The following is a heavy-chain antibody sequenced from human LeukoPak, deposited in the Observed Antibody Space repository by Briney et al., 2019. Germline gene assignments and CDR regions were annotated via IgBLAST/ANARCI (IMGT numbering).Heavy chain of an antibody. D-gene: IGHD5-24*01. V-gene: IGHV3-23*01. CDR1: GFTFRDAA. CDR3: AKDIQLST. Sequence: GGSLRLSCAVSGFTFRDAAMTWVRQAPGKGLEWVSLISSSGNNACYADSVKGRFTISRDNSKNTLSLQMNSLRVEDTAIYYCAKDIQLSTWGLGTMVTVSS. CDR2: ISSSGNNA. J-gene: IGHJ3*01.